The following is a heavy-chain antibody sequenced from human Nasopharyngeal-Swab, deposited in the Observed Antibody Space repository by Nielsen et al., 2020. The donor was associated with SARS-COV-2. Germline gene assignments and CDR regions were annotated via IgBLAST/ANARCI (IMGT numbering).Heavy chain of an antibody. J-gene: IGHJ4*02. Sequence: SETLSLTCTVSGGSISSSSYYWGWIRQPPGKGLEWIGSIYYSGSTYYNPSLKSRVTISVDTSKNQFSLKLSSVTAADTAVYYFHIVVVITSTPEAFDYWGQGTLVTVSS. CDR1: GGSISSSSYY. V-gene: IGHV4-39*01. CDR2: IYYSGST. CDR3: HIVVVITSTPEAFDY. D-gene: IGHD3-22*01.